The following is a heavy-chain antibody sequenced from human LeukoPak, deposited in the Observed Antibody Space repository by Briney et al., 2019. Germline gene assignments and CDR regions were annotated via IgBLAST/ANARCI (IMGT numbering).Heavy chain of an antibody. CDR1: GFTFSSYS. CDR2: ISSSSSYI. J-gene: IGHJ4*02. D-gene: IGHD4-17*01. Sequence: PGGSLRLSCAASGFTFSSYSMNWVRQAPGKGLEWVSSISSSSSYIYYADSVKGRFTISRDDAKNSLYLQMNSLRAEDTAVYYCARDSVTTVTTGGSDYWGQGTLVTVSS. CDR3: ARDSVTTVTTGGSDY. V-gene: IGHV3-21*01.